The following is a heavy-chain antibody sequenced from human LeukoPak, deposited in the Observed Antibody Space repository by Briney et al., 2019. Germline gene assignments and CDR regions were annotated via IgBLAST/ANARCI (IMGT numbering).Heavy chain of an antibody. D-gene: IGHD2-2*01. CDR3: ARQGAGYCSSSSCNILVTDS. CDR2: IYPGDSDT. V-gene: IGHV5-51*01. J-gene: IGHJ5*01. CDR1: GYSFTSYW. Sequence: LGESLKISCKGSGYSFTSYWIGWVRQMPGKGLEWMGIIYPGDSDTRYSPSFQGQATISADKSISTAYLQWSSLKASDTAMYYCARQGAGYCSSSSCNILVTDSWGQGTLVTVSS.